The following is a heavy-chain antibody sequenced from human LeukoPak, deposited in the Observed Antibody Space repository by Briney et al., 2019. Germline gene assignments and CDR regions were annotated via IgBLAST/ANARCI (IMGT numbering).Heavy chain of an antibody. CDR2: IYYSGST. Sequence: KPSETLSLTCTVSGGPVSSYYLSWIRQPPGKGLEWIGYIYYSGSTNYSPSLKSRVTISVDTSKNQFSLKLSSVTAADTAVYYCARGWGYFDSWGQGTLVTVSS. CDR3: ARGWGYFDS. CDR1: GGPVSSYY. J-gene: IGHJ4*02. D-gene: IGHD7-27*01. V-gene: IGHV4-59*08.